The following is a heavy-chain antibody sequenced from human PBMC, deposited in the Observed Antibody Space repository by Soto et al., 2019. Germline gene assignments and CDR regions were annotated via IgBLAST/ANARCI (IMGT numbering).Heavy chain of an antibody. CDR1: GGTFSSYA. D-gene: IGHD6-13*01. Sequence: GASVKVSCKASGGTFSSYAISWVRQAPGQGLEWMEGIIPIFGTANYAQKFQGRVTITADESTSTAYMELSSLRSEDTAVYYCARGGVMTAAGPFDYWGQGTLVTVSS. CDR2: IIPIFGTA. CDR3: ARGGVMTAAGPFDY. J-gene: IGHJ4*02. V-gene: IGHV1-69*13.